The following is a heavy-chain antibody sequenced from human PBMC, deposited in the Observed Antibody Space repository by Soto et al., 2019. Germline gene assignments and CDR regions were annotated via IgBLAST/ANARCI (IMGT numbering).Heavy chain of an antibody. Sequence: GGSLRLSCAASGFTFSSYAMSWARQPPGQGLEWVSASSVSGGSTYYADSVNGRFTISRDNSKNPLYLQMNSLTAADTAVYYCAKDLRFLEWLLNDYWGQGTLVTVSS. V-gene: IGHV3-23*01. CDR1: GFTFSSYA. CDR2: SSVSGGST. J-gene: IGHJ4*02. D-gene: IGHD3-3*01. CDR3: AKDLRFLEWLLNDY.